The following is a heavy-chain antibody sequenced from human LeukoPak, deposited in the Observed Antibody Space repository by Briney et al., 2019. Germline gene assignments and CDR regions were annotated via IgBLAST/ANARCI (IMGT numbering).Heavy chain of an antibody. CDR3: ARQGGTIFGVVTPYYYYYMDV. Sequence: GESLKISCKGSGYIFSNYWIGWVRQMPGKGLEWMGIIYPGDSDIMYSPSFQGQVTISADTSISTAYLQWSSLRASDTAMYYCARQGGTIFGVVTPYYYYYMDVWGKGTTVTVS. V-gene: IGHV5-51*01. CDR1: GYIFSNYW. D-gene: IGHD3-3*01. J-gene: IGHJ6*03. CDR2: IYPGDSDI.